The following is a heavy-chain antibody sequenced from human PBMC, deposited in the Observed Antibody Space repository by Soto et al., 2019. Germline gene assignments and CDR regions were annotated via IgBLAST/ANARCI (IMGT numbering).Heavy chain of an antibody. CDR1: GYTFTSYY. Sequence: ASVKVSCKASGYTFTSYYMHWVRQAPGQGLEWMGIINPSGGSTSYAQKFQGRVTMTRDTSTSTVYMELSSLRSEDTDVYYCAGDSSCRYANLKYWFYTWGQESLVTVSS. D-gene: IGHD6-19*01. CDR2: INPSGGST. J-gene: IGHJ5*02. V-gene: IGHV1-46*01. CDR3: AGDSSCRYANLKYWFYT.